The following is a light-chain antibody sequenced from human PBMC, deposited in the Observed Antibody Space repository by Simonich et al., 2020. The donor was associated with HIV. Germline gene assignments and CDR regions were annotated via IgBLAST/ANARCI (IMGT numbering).Light chain of an antibody. Sequence: DIVMTQTPLSVSVTPGQPASISCKSSQSLLSSNGYNYFDGYLQKPGQSPQLLIYLGSNRASGVPDRFSGSGSGTDFTLKISRVEAEDVGVYYCMQALQTPFTFGPGTKVDIK. V-gene: IGKV2-28*01. CDR1: QSLLSSNGYNY. CDR2: LGS. CDR3: MQALQTPFT. J-gene: IGKJ3*01.